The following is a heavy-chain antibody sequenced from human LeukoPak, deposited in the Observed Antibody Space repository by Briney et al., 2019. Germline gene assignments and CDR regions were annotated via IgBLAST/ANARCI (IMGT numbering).Heavy chain of an antibody. V-gene: IGHV4-39*01. CDR3: ARRSRLYNHEPTGYPDS. Sequence: SETLSLTCNASVDYITTTDYYWAWTRQPPGKGLEWVASVFYSGTTYYNPSLKSRVVISMDTSKKQISLTLSSVTDTDTAIYYCARRSRLYNHEPTGYPDSWGQGTLVTVSS. CDR1: VDYITTTDYY. D-gene: IGHD3-9*01. J-gene: IGHJ4*02. CDR2: VFYSGTT.